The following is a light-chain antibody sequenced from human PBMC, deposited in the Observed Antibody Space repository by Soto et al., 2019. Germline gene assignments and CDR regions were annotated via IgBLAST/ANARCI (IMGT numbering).Light chain of an antibody. V-gene: IGKV3-20*01. Sequence: EVVLTQSPGTLSLSPGERATLSCRASASVSRSYLAWYQQKPGQAPRXXIYGASSRATGIPDRFSGSGSGTEFTRTISRLEPEDFAVDYCQQYGSSTGTFGPGTKVDIK. CDR1: ASVSRSY. J-gene: IGKJ3*01. CDR3: QQYGSSTGT. CDR2: GAS.